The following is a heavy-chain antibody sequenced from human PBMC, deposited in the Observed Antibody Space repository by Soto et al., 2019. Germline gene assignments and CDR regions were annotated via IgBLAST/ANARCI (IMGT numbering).Heavy chain of an antibody. V-gene: IGHV4-4*02. CDR2: IYHSGST. CDR1: GGSISSSNW. J-gene: IGHJ4*02. CDR3: ARDKITGLFDY. Sequence: SETLSLTWAVAGGSISSSNWWSWIRQPPGKGLEWIGEIYHSGSTNYNPSLKSRVTISVDTSKNQFSLKLTSVTAADTAVYYCARDKITGLFDYWGQGTLVTVSS. D-gene: IGHD2-8*02.